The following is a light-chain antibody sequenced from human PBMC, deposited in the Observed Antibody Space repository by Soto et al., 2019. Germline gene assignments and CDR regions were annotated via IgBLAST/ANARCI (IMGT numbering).Light chain of an antibody. CDR1: SSDVGGYNY. CDR2: TVT. V-gene: IGLV2-11*01. Sequence: ALTQPRSVSGSPGQSVTISCTGTSSDVGGYNYVSWYQQHPGKAPKLMIYTVTKRPSGVPDRFSGSKSDNTASLTISGLQADDEADYYCCSYAGSSSYVFGTGTKVTVL. CDR3: CSYAGSSSYV. J-gene: IGLJ1*01.